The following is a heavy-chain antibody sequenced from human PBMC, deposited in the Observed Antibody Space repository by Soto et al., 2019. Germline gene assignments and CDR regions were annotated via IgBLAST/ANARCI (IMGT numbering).Heavy chain of an antibody. CDR2: ISASSSSI. Sequence: LRLSCAASGFTFSIYSMNWVRQAPGKGLEWVSYISASSSSIYDADSVKGRFTTSRDNAKNSLYLQMKSLRDEDTAVYYCARGSSGWYDYWGQGTQVTVSS. CDR1: GFTFSIYS. J-gene: IGHJ4*02. CDR3: ARGSSGWYDY. D-gene: IGHD6-19*01. V-gene: IGHV3-48*02.